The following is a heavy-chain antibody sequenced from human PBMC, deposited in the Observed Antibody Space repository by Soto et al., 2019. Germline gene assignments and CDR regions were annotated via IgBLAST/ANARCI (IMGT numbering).Heavy chain of an antibody. CDR2: IYYSGST. CDR1: GGSISSSSYY. Sequence: SETLSLTCTVSGGSISSSSYYWGWIRQPPGKGLEWVGSIYYSGSTYYNPSLKSRVTISVDTSKNQFSLKLSSVTAADTAVYYCARRKPYYYGSGSYSRGYFDYWGQGTLVTVSS. J-gene: IGHJ4*02. V-gene: IGHV4-39*01. D-gene: IGHD3-10*01. CDR3: ARRKPYYYGSGSYSRGYFDY.